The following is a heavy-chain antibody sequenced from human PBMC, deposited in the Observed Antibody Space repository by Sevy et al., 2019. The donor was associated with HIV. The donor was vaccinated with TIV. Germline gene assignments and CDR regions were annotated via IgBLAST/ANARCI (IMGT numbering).Heavy chain of an antibody. CDR3: ARGRYSYGY. Sequence: SETLSLTCAVYGGSFSGYYWSWIRQPPGKGLEWIGEINHSGSTNYNPSLKSRVTISVDTSKNQFSLRLSSVTAADTAVYYCARGRYSYGYWGQGTLVTVSS. V-gene: IGHV4-34*01. J-gene: IGHJ4*02. CDR1: GGSFSGYY. CDR2: INHSGST. D-gene: IGHD5-18*01.